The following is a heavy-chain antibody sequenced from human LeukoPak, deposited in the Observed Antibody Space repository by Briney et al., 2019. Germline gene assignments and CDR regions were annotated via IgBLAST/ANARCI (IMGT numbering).Heavy chain of an antibody. J-gene: IGHJ3*02. V-gene: IGHV4-59*01. CDR1: VDSINRYY. Sequence: SDTLSLPCTVSVDSINRYYWRGIPQPPGKGLVWMGYIYYSGSTNHNPSLQSRVTISVDTSKNQFPLKLSSVTAADTAVYYCARDLLDGDYAYDAFDIWGQGTMVTVSS. CDR2: IYYSGST. D-gene: IGHD4-17*01. CDR3: ARDLLDGDYAYDAFDI.